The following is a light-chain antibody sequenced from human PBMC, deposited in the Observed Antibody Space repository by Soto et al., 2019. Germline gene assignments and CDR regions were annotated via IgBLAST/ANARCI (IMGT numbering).Light chain of an antibody. CDR1: SSDVGGYNY. J-gene: IGLJ2*01. V-gene: IGLV2-14*01. CDR3: SSYTSSTVV. CDR2: DVS. Sequence: QSVLTQPASVSGSPGQSITISCTGTSSDVGGYNYVSWYQQHPGKAPKLMIYDVSNRPSGVSNRFSGSKSGNTASLPISGLQAEDEADYYCSSYTSSTVVFGGGTKLTVL.